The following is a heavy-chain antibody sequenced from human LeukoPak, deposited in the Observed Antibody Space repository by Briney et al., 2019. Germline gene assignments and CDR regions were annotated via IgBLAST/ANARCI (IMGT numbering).Heavy chain of an antibody. Sequence: GGSLRLSCAASGFTFSSYSMNWVRQAPGKGLEWVSSISSSGSYIYYADSVKGRFTISRDNAKNSLYLQMNSLRAEDTAVYYCARDDPYGSGSYYKFWGQGTLVTVSS. CDR3: ARDDPYGSGSYYKF. D-gene: IGHD3-10*01. CDR2: ISSSGSYI. J-gene: IGHJ4*02. CDR1: GFTFSSYS. V-gene: IGHV3-21*01.